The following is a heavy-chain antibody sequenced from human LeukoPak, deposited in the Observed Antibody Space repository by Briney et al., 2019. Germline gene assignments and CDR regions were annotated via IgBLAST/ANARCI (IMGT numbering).Heavy chain of an antibody. V-gene: IGHV1-2*02. Sequence: ASVKVSCKASGYTFTDYYMHWVRQAPGQGLEWMGWINPNSGGTNYAQKFQGRVTITRDTSISTAYMELSRLRSDDTAVYYCARDRDISRSNWFDPWGQGTLVTVSS. D-gene: IGHD2-2*01. CDR3: ARDRDISRSNWFDP. CDR2: INPNSGGT. CDR1: GYTFTDYY. J-gene: IGHJ5*02.